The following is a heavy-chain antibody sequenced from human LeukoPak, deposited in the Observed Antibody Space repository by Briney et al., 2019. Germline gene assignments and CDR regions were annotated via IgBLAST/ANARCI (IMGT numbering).Heavy chain of an antibody. J-gene: IGHJ4*02. Sequence: SETLSLTCAVYGGSFSGYYWSWIRQPPGKGLEWIGEINHSGSTNYNPSLKGRVTISVDTSKNQFSLKLSSVTAADTAVYYCARLPYYYGSGSDWGQGTLVTVSS. CDR1: GGSFSGYY. CDR2: INHSGST. CDR3: ARLPYYYGSGSD. V-gene: IGHV4-34*01. D-gene: IGHD3-10*01.